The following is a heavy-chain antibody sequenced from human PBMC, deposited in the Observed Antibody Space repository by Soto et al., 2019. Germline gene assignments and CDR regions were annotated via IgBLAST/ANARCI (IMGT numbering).Heavy chain of an antibody. CDR3: ARTGWPQSSYYFDY. CDR1: GFTLGTHW. V-gene: IGHV3-7*03. J-gene: IGHJ4*02. CDR2: IKEDGTEK. Sequence: HPGGSLSLSCAVSGFTLGTHWMTWVRQAPGKGLEWVANIKEDGTEKFFADSVKGRFTISRDNAKNSLSLQMNSLTADDTAVYYCARTGWPQSSYYFDYWGQGTLVTVSS. D-gene: IGHD3-16*01.